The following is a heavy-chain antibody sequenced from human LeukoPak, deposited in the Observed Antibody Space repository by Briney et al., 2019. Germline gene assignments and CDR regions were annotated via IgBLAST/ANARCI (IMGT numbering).Heavy chain of an antibody. V-gene: IGHV1-69*13. D-gene: IGHD3/OR15-3a*01. CDR1: GGTFSSYA. CDR2: IIPIFGTA. J-gene: IGHJ5*02. Sequence: SVKASCKASGGTFSSYAISWVRQAPGQGLEWMGGIIPIFGTANYAQKFQGRVTITADESTSTAYMELSSLRSEDTAVYYCAREDSVENWFDPWGQGTLVTVSS. CDR3: AREDSVENWFDP.